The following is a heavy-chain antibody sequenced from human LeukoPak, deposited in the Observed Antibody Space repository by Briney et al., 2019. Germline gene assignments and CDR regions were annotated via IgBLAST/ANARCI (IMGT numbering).Heavy chain of an antibody. CDR1: GGSISSSSYY. CDR2: ISGSGGAM. CDR3: AKVARYSSGWLDY. J-gene: IGHJ4*02. D-gene: IGHD6-19*01. Sequence: LSLTCTVSGGSISSSSYYWGWIRQPPGKGLEWVSYISGSGGAMYYADFVEGRFTISRDNAKNSLYLQMNSLRAEDTAVYYCAKVARYSSGWLDYWGQGTLVTVSS. V-gene: IGHV3-11*01.